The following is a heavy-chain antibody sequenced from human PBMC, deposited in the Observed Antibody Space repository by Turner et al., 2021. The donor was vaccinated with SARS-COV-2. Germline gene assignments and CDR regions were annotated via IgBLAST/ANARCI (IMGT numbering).Heavy chain of an antibody. Sequence: EVQLAESGGGLVQPGGPLSLPCQASGFTFNNHWMNWVRQAPGKGLEWVAIIKQDGSETLYVDSVKGRFTISRDNAKNSLYLQMNSLRAEDTAIYYCARGSGWVADYWGQGTLVTVSS. CDR2: IKQDGSET. J-gene: IGHJ4*02. CDR3: ARGSGWVADY. V-gene: IGHV3-7*01. D-gene: IGHD6-19*01. CDR1: GFTFNNHW.